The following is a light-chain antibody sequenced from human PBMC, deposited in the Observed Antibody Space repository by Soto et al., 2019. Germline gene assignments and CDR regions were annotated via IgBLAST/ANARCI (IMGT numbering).Light chain of an antibody. J-gene: IGKJ4*01. CDR3: QQSGSTVT. Sequence: EIVLTQSPGTLSLSPGERATLSCGASQSVSNNYLAWYQQRPGLAPRLLMNDASIRATGIPDRFSGSGSGTDFTLTISRLEPEDFAVYYCQQSGSTVTFGGGTKVDI. CDR2: DAS. V-gene: IGKV3D-20*01. CDR1: QSVSNNY.